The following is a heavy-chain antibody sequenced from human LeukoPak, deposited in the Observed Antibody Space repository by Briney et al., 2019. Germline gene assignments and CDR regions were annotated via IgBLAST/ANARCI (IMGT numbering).Heavy chain of an antibody. CDR1: GFTFDDYG. CDR3: ARVDQQLSFSDYFDN. D-gene: IGHD6-13*01. Sequence: GGSLRLSCAASGFTFDDYGMSWVRQAPGKGLEGVSGINWNGGSTGYADSVEGRFTISRDNAKNSLYLQMNSLRAEDTALYYCARVDQQLSFSDYFDNWGQGTLVTVSS. V-gene: IGHV3-20*04. CDR2: INWNGGST. J-gene: IGHJ4*02.